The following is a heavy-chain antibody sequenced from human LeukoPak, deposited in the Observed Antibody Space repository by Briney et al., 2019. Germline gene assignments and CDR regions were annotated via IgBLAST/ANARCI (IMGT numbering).Heavy chain of an antibody. V-gene: IGHV4-4*07. CDR1: GGSISSYY. J-gene: IGHJ6*03. CDR2: IYTSGST. D-gene: IGHD3-10*01. Sequence: PSETLSLTCTVSGGSISSYYWSWIRQPAGKGLEWIGRIYTSGSTNYNPSLKSRVTMSVDTSKNQFSLKLSSMTAADTAVYYCARIGGSGYYYYYYMDVWGKGTTVTVSS. CDR3: ARIGGSGYYYYYYMDV.